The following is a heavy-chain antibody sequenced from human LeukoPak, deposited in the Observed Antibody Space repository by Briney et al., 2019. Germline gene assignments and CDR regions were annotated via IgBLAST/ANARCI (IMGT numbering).Heavy chain of an antibody. J-gene: IGHJ4*02. V-gene: IGHV4-39*07. Sequence: SETLSLTCTVSGGSISSSSYYWGWIRQPRGKGLEWIGSIYYSGSTYYNPSLKSRVTISVDTSKNQFSLKLSSVTAADTAVYYCARDGYSSGWYDYWGQGTLVTVSS. CDR2: IYYSGST. CDR3: ARDGYSSGWYDY. D-gene: IGHD6-19*01. CDR1: GGSISSSSYY.